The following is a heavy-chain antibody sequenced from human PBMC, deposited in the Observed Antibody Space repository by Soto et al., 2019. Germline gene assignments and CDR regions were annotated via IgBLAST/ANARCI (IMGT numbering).Heavy chain of an antibody. J-gene: IGHJ6*02. CDR1: GGSISSSNW. CDR3: VRQGFGALHGLGEV. Sequence: SETLSLTCAGSGGSISSSNWWSWVRQPPGKGLEWIGEIYHSGSTNYNPSLKSRVTMSLDTSKKELSLNLTSVTAADTAVYYCVRQGFGALHGLGEVWGQGTTVTVSS. CDR2: IYHSGST. D-gene: IGHD3-10*01. V-gene: IGHV4-4*02.